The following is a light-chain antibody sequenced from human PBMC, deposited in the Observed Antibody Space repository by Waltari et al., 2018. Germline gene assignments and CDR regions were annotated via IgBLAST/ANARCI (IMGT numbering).Light chain of an antibody. CDR2: QTS. CDR1: RNVSPW. Sequence: DTQMTQSPATLSAFVGDRVTIPCRASRNVSPWLAWYQQKPGKAPKLLIYQTSILESGVPSRFSGSGSGTEFTLTISSLQPEDFATYYCLQYNGEPRTFGQGTKVEV. CDR3: LQYNGEPRT. V-gene: IGKV1-5*03. J-gene: IGKJ1*01.